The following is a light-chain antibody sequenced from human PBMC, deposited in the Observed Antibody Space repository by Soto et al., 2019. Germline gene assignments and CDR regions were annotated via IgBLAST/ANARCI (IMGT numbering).Light chain of an antibody. CDR3: SSYTSANTWV. CDR2: EVS. J-gene: IGLJ3*02. V-gene: IGLV2-14*01. Sequence: QSALAQPASVSGSPGQSITISCIGTSSDVGGHNYVSWYQQYPGKAPKLLISEVSDRPSGISSRFSGSTSGNTASLTISGLQAEDDADYYCSSYTSANTWVFGGGTKLTVL. CDR1: SSDVGGHNY.